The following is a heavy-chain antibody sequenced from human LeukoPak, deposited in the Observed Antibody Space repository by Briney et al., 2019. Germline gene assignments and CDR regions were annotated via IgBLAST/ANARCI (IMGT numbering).Heavy chain of an antibody. V-gene: IGHV4-39*07. CDR3: ARSGYSGYGTRPVFDY. J-gene: IGHJ4*02. Sequence: PSETLSLTCTVSGGSISSGGYYWSWIRQPPGKGLEWIGEINHSGSTNYNPSLKSRVTISVDTSKNQFSLKLSSVTAADTAVYYCARSGYSGYGTRPVFDYWGQGTLVTVSS. D-gene: IGHD5-12*01. CDR1: GGSISSGGYY. CDR2: INHSGST.